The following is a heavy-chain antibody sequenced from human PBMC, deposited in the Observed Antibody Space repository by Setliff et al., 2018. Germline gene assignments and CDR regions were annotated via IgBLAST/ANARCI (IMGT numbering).Heavy chain of an antibody. Sequence: SQTLSLTCAISGDSVSTNGVAWNWIRQSPSRGLEWLGRTYYRSKWYNDYAVSVKSRITINPDTSKNQFSLQLNSVTPEDTAVYYCARDQRLPLTYYYYGMDVWGQGTTVTVSS. D-gene: IGHD1-1*01. CDR1: GDSVSTNGVA. V-gene: IGHV6-1*01. CDR3: ARDQRLPLTYYYYGMDV. J-gene: IGHJ6*02. CDR2: TYYRSKWYN.